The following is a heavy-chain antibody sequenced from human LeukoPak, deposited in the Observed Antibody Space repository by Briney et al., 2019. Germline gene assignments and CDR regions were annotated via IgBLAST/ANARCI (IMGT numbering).Heavy chain of an antibody. V-gene: IGHV1-46*01. Sequence: ASVKVSCKASGYTFTSYHMHWVRQAPGQGLEGMGIINPSGGRTSYAQKFQGRVTLTRDMSTSTVYMELSSVTAADTAVYYCAREGGIVVAGTWGRNSYYMDVWGKGTTVTVS. J-gene: IGHJ6*03. CDR3: AREGGIVVAGTWGRNSYYMDV. CDR1: GYTFTSYH. D-gene: IGHD6-19*01. CDR2: INPSGGRT.